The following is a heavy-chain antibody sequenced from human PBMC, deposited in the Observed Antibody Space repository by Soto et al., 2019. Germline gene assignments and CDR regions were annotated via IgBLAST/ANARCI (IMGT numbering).Heavy chain of an antibody. J-gene: IGHJ3*02. V-gene: IGHV1-69*02. CDR1: GGTFSSYT. D-gene: IGHD6-6*01. CDR2: IIPILGIA. CDR3: ASQKGLSDISSLTDDAFDI. Sequence: QVQLVQSGAEVKKPGSSVKVSCKASGGTFSSYTISWVRQAPGQGLEWMGRIIPILGIANYAQKFQGRVTITADKSTSTAYMELSSLRSEDTAVYYCASQKGLSDISSLTDDAFDIWGQGTMVTVSS.